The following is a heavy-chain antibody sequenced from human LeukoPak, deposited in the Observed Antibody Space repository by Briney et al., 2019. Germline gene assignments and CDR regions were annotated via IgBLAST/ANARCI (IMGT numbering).Heavy chain of an antibody. CDR1: GGSFSGYY. J-gene: IGHJ4*02. CDR2: INHSGST. CDR3: ASTRGYCSGGSCYSTDY. D-gene: IGHD2-15*01. Sequence: NPSETLSLTCAVYGGSFSGYYWSWIRQPPGKGLEWIGEINHSGSTNYNPSLKSRVTISVDTSKNQFSLKLSSVTAADTAVYYCASTRGYCSGGSCYSTDYWGQGTQVTVSS. V-gene: IGHV4-34*01.